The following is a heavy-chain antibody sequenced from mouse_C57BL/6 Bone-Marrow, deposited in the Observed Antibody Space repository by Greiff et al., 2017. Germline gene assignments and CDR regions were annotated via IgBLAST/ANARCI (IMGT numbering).Heavy chain of an antibody. D-gene: IGHD2-1*01. Sequence: EVQLQQSGAELVRPGASVKLSCTASGFNIKDDYMHWVKQRPEQGLEWIGWIDPENGDTEYASKFQGKATITADTSSNTAYLQLSSLTSEDTAVYYCTVYYYYAMDYWGQGTSVTVSS. V-gene: IGHV14-4*01. CDR1: GFNIKDDY. CDR2: IDPENGDT. J-gene: IGHJ4*01. CDR3: TVYYYYAMDY.